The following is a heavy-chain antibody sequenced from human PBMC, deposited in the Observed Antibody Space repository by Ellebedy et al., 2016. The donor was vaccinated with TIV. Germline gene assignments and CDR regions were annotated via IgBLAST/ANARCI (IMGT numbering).Heavy chain of an antibody. CDR1: GITFSSYA. V-gene: IGHV3-23*01. CDR3: ARDRLGRYSYGYLGY. CDR2: ISGSGGST. Sequence: PGGSLRLSCAASGITFSSYAMTWVRQAPGKGLEWVSGISGSGGSTYYTDSVKGRFTISRDNSKNSLYLQMNSLRAEDTAVYYCARDRLGRYSYGYLGYWGQGTLVTVSS. D-gene: IGHD5-18*01. J-gene: IGHJ4*02.